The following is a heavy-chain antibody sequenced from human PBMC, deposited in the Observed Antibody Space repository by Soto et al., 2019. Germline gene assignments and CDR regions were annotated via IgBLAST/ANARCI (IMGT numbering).Heavy chain of an antibody. V-gene: IGHV3-23*01. D-gene: IGHD5-18*01. CDR3: AKYPLEYSYGPSNWFDP. Sequence: EVQLLESGGGLVQPGGSLRLSCAASGFTFSSYAMSWVRQAPGKGLEWVSAIRGSGGSTYYADSVKGRFTISRDNSKNTLYLQMNSLRAEDTAVYYGAKYPLEYSYGPSNWFDPWGQGTLVTVSS. J-gene: IGHJ5*02. CDR2: IRGSGGST. CDR1: GFTFSSYA.